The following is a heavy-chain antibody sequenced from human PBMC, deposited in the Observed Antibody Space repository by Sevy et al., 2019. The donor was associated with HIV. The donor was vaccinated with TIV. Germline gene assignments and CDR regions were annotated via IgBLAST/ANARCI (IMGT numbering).Heavy chain of an antibody. CDR1: GITVSVNS. CDR3: AKLLDY. Sequence: GGSLRLSCAASGITVSVNSMSWVRQTAGKGLEWVSSIVGGGESTYYADSVKGRFTISRDISKNIVYVQMNGLCAADTGGYFCAKLLDYWGQGILVTVSS. CDR2: IVGGGEST. V-gene: IGHV3-23*01. J-gene: IGHJ4*02.